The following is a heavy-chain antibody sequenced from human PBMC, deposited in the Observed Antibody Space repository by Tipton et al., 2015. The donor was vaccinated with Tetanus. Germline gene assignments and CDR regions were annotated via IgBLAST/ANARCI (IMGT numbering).Heavy chain of an antibody. CDR2: ISYDGTYT. V-gene: IGHV3-74*01. CDR1: GFSLSAYW. CDR3: AREGFVSGWRGTGV. D-gene: IGHD6-19*01. J-gene: IGHJ6*02. Sequence: SLRLSCAASGFSLSAYWVHWVRQAPGKGLVWASRISYDGTYTDYAESVKGRLIISRDNAKNTLYLQVNSLRADDTAVYYCAREGFVSGWRGTGVWGQGTTVTVSS.